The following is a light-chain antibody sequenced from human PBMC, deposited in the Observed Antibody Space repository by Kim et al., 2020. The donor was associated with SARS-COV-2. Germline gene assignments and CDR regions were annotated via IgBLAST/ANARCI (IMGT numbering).Light chain of an antibody. J-gene: IGKJ2*01. CDR2: YTS. Sequence: DIVLTQSPDFQSVTPEETVTITCRASESIGSSFHWYQQKPDQSPKLLIKYTSQAFSVVPSRFSGSGSGTEFTLTINSLEPEDAATYFCHQTSSFPYTFGQGTKLEI. CDR3: HQTSSFPYT. CDR1: ESIGSS. V-gene: IGKV6-21*01.